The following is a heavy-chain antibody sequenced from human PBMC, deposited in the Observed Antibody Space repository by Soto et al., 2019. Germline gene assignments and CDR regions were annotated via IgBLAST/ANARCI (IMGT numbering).Heavy chain of an antibody. CDR2: IYSGGST. J-gene: IGHJ6*02. D-gene: IGHD3-3*01. V-gene: IGHV3-53*02. CDR3: ARDSGTYYVTNYYYGMDV. Sequence: EVQLVETGGGLIQPGGSLRLSCAASGFTVSSNYMSWVRQAPGKGLEWVSVIYSGGSTYYADSVKGRFTISRDNSKNTLYLQMNSLRAKDTAMYYCARDSGTYYVTNYYYGMDVWGQGTTVTVSS. CDR1: GFTVSSNY.